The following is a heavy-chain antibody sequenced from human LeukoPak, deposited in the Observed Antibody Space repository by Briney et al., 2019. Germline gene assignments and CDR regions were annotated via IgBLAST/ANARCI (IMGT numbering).Heavy chain of an antibody. CDR2: IYSGGST. CDR1: GLTVSSNY. Sequence: GGSLRLSCAASGLTVSSNYMSWVRQAPGKGLEWVSVIYSGGSTYYADSVKGRFTISRDNSKNTLYLQMNSLRAEDTAVYYCARERWLHIADYWGQGTLVTVSS. CDR3: ARERWLHIADY. J-gene: IGHJ4*02. D-gene: IGHD5-24*01. V-gene: IGHV3-66*02.